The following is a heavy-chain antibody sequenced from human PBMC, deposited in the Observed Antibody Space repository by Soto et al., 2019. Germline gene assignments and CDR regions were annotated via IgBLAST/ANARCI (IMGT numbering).Heavy chain of an antibody. D-gene: IGHD3-16*02. CDR1: GGSIISYY. Sequence: LETLSLTCTVSGGSIISYYWSWIRQPTGKGLEWIGYIYYSGSTNYNPSLKSRVTISVDTSKNQFSLKLSSVTAADTAVYYCARRYYDYIWGSYRLFAFDIWGQGTMLTVSS. CDR3: ARRYYDYIWGSYRLFAFDI. J-gene: IGHJ3*02. V-gene: IGHV4-59*08. CDR2: IYYSGST.